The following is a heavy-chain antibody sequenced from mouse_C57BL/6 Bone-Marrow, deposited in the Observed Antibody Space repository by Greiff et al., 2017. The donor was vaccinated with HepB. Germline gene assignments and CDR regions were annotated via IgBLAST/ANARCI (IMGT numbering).Heavy chain of an antibody. J-gene: IGHJ2*01. D-gene: IGHD2-2*01. CDR2: INPNNGGT. CDR3: ARSRLTDFDY. CDR1: GYTFTDYY. Sequence: VQLQQSGPELVKPGASVKISCKASGYTFTDYYMNWVKQSHGKSLEWIGDINPNNGGTSYNQKFKGKATLTVDKSSSTAYMELRSLTSEDSAVYYCARSRLTDFDYWGQGTTLTVSS. V-gene: IGHV1-26*01.